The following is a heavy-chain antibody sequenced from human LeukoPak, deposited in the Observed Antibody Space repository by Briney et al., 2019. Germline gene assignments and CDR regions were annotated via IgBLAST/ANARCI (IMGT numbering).Heavy chain of an antibody. CDR3: AELGITMIGGV. D-gene: IGHD3-10*02. V-gene: IGHV3-48*01. CDR1: GFTFSSYS. CDR2: ISYSSSTI. Sequence: GGSLRLSCAASGFTFSSYSMNSARQAPGGGLGWVSYISYSSSTIYYADSVKGRFTISRDNAKNSLYLQMNSLRAEDTAVYYCAELGITMIGGVWGKATTVTISS. J-gene: IGHJ6*04.